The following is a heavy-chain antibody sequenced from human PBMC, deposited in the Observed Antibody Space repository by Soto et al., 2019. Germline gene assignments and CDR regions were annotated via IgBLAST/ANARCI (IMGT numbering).Heavy chain of an antibody. Sequence: VQLVESGGGLVQPGGSLRLSCAVSGFTFSSFWMHWVRQGPGEGLVWVSRINTDGSSTRYADSVKGRFTISRDNAKNTLYLQMNRLRVEDTAMYYCAKRGVDTFGLSYWGQGTLVTVSS. J-gene: IGHJ4*02. D-gene: IGHD3-10*01. CDR1: GFTFSSFW. V-gene: IGHV3-74*01. CDR3: AKRGVDTFGLSY. CDR2: INTDGSST.